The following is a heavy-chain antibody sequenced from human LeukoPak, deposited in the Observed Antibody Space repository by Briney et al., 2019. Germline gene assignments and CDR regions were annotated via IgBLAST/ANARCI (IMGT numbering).Heavy chain of an antibody. CDR2: IYPGDSDT. J-gene: IGHJ4*02. D-gene: IGHD5-12*01. CDR1: GYSFTSYW. V-gene: IGHV5-51*01. CDR3: ATARDILTTISVGGFDY. Sequence: GESLKISCKGSGYSFTSYWIGWVRQMPGKGLEWMGIIYPGDSDTRYSPSFQGQVSISADKSISTAYMELSRLSSDDTAVYYCATARDILTTISVGGFDYWGQGTLVTVSS.